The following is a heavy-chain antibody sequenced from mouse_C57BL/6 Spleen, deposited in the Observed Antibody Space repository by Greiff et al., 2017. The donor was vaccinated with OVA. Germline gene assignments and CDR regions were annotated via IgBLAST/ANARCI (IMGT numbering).Heavy chain of an antibody. Sequence: QVQLQQPGTELVKPGASVKLSCKASGYTFTSYWMHWVKQRPGQGLEWIGNINPSNGGTNYNEKFKSKATLTVDKSYSTAYMQLSSLTAEDSAVYYCEPIYYGYDGFADWGQGTLVTVSA. V-gene: IGHV1-53*01. CDR1: GYTFTSYW. J-gene: IGHJ3*01. CDR2: INPSNGGT. CDR3: EPIYYGYDGFAD. D-gene: IGHD2-2*01.